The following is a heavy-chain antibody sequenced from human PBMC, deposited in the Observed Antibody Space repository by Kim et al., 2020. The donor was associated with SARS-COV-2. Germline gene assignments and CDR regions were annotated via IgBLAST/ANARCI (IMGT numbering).Heavy chain of an antibody. CDR1: GFTVSSNY. CDR3: ARGTRDFRTYYFDY. J-gene: IGHJ4*02. Sequence: GGSLRLSCAASGFTVSSNYMSWVRQAPGKGLEWVSVIYSGGSTYYADSVKGRFTISRHNSKNTLYLQMNSLRAEDTAVYYCARGTRDFRTYYFDYWGQGTLVTVSS. D-gene: IGHD1-7*01. V-gene: IGHV3-53*04. CDR2: IYSGGST.